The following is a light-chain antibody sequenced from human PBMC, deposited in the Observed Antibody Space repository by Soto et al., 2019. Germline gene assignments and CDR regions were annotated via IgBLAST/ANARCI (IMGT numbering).Light chain of an antibody. J-gene: IGKJ1*01. CDR3: QQYNGYSVT. CDR1: QSLSRL. V-gene: IGKV1-5*01. Sequence: DIQMTQSPSPLSASVGDRVTISCRVSQSLSRLLAWYQQKPGKAPKLLIYGTSNLKSGVPSRFSGSGAGTEFTLTVSSLQPDDFATYYCQQYNGYSVTFGQGTKVEIK. CDR2: GTS.